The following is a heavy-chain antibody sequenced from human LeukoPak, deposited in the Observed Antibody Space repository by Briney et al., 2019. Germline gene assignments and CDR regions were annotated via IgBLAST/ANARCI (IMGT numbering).Heavy chain of an antibody. V-gene: IGHV4-39*07. CDR1: GGSISSSSYY. Sequence: PSETLSLTCTVSGGSISSSSYYWGWIRQPPGKGLEWIGSIYYSGSTNYNPSLKSRVTISVDTSKNQFSLKLSSVTAADTAVYYCARGRGYCSGGSCYSFVRAVYYFDYWGQGTLVTVSS. J-gene: IGHJ4*02. CDR3: ARGRGYCSGGSCYSFVRAVYYFDY. D-gene: IGHD2-15*01. CDR2: IYYSGST.